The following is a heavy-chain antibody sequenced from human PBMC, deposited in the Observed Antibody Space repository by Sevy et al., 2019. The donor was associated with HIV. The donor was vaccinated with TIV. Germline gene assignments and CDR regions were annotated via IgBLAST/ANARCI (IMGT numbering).Heavy chain of an antibody. CDR1: GFTFSSYS. D-gene: IGHD1-1*01. V-gene: IGHV3-21*01. CDR3: GRDRLDGYYYGMDV. J-gene: IGHJ6*02. Sequence: GGSLRLTCAASGFTFSSYSMNWVRQAPGKGLEWVSSFSSSSSYIYYADSVKGRCPISRDNATNSLYLQMNSLRAEDTAVYYCGRDRLDGYYYGMDVWGQGTTVTVSS. CDR2: FSSSSSYI.